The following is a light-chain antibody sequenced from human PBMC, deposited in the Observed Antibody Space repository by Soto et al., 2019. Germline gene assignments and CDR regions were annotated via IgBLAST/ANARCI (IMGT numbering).Light chain of an antibody. CDR1: QSISRY. Sequence: DIQMTQSPSSLSASVGDRVTITCRASQSISRYLNWYQQKPGKAPKLLIYAASSLHSGVPSRFSGNGSGTDFTLTISSLHPEDFAAYYCQQSYSTVFTFGPGTKVHIK. CDR3: QQSYSTVFT. V-gene: IGKV1-39*01. J-gene: IGKJ3*01. CDR2: AAS.